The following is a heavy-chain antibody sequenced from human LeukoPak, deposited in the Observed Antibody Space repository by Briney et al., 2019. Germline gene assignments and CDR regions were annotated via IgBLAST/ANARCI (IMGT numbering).Heavy chain of an antibody. CDR3: AREETSGYCSGGSCYLHY. CDR1: GGSISSYY. Sequence: SETLSLTCTVSGGSISSYYWSWIRQPAGKGLEWIGRIYTSGSTNYNPSLKSRVTMSVDTSKNQFSLKLSSVTAADTAVYYCAREETSGYCSGGSCYLHYWGQGTLVTVSS. D-gene: IGHD2-15*01. J-gene: IGHJ4*02. V-gene: IGHV4-4*07. CDR2: IYTSGST.